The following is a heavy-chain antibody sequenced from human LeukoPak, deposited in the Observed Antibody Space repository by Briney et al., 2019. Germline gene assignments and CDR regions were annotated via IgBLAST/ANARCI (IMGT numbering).Heavy chain of an antibody. CDR1: GFTLSDYY. CDR3: ARVDILTGYFDY. V-gene: IGHV3-11*06. CDR2: ISSSRSYT. J-gene: IGHJ4*02. D-gene: IGHD3-9*01. Sequence: GGSLRLSRAASGFTLSDYYMGWVPQAPGEGVEWVSYISSSRSYTNYADSVKGRFTIPRDNAKNSLYLQMNSLRAEDTAVYYCARVDILTGYFDYWGQGTLVTVSS.